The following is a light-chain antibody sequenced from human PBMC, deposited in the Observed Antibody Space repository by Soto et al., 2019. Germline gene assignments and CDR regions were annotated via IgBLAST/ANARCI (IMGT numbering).Light chain of an antibody. CDR3: QQSYSTPIT. V-gene: IGKV1-39*01. CDR1: QGIRND. CDR2: TTS. J-gene: IGKJ5*01. Sequence: DIQMTQSPSSRSASVGDRVTITCRASQGIRNDLGWYQQKPGKAPNLLIYTTSSLHSGVPSRFSGSGSGTDFTLTISSLQPEDFATYYCQQSYSTPITFGQGTRLEIK.